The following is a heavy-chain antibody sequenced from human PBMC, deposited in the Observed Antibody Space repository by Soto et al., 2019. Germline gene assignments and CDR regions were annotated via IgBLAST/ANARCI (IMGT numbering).Heavy chain of an antibody. V-gene: IGHV4-61*01. J-gene: IGHJ4*02. Sequence: SETVSLTCTVSGGYVSSGSYFWSWIRQSPGRGLEWIGYVYDSGSTNYNPSLKSRVTISVDTSKNQFSLRLSSVTAADTAVYYCARVTGYSGYDYWGQGTLVTVSS. CDR2: VYDSGST. CDR3: ARVTGYSGYDY. CDR1: GGYVSSGSYF. D-gene: IGHD5-12*01.